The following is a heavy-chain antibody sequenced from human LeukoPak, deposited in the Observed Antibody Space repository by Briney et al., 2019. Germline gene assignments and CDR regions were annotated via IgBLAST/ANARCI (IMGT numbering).Heavy chain of an antibody. CDR1: GGTFSSYT. V-gene: IGHV1-69*04. Sequence: GASVKVSCKASGGTFSSYTISWVRQAPGQGLEWMGRIIPILGIANYAQKFQGRVTITADKSTSTAYMELSSLRSEDTAVYYCARELYDSSGYQARSFDYWGQGTLVTVSS. J-gene: IGHJ4*02. D-gene: IGHD3-22*01. CDR2: IIPILGIA. CDR3: ARELYDSSGYQARSFDY.